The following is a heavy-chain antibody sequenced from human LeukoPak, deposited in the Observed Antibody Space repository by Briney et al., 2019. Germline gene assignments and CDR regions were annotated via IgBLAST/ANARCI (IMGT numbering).Heavy chain of an antibody. J-gene: IGHJ4*02. V-gene: IGHV1-69*13. CDR1: GGTFSSYA. D-gene: IGHD6-13*01. CDR2: IIPIFGTA. CDR3: ARKGHSSSWYYFDY. Sequence: SVTASCKASGGTFSSYAISWVRQAPGQGLEWMGGIIPIFGTANYAQKFQGRVTITADESTSTAYMELSSLRSEDTAVYYCARKGHSSSWYYFDYWGQGTLVTVSS.